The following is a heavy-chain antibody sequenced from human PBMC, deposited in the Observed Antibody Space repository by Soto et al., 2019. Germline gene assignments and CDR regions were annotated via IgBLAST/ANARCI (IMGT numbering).Heavy chain of an antibody. Sequence: SETLSLTCPVSGGSISSYYWSWIRRPPGKGLEWIGYIYYTGSTYYSPSLKGRLTISVDSSKNQFSLKLTYVTAADTAMYYCARPKTNGAAAGKGWFDPWGQGTPVTVAS. CDR2: IYYTGST. J-gene: IGHJ5*02. V-gene: IGHV4-59*04. CDR1: GGSISSYY. D-gene: IGHD6-13*01. CDR3: ARPKTNGAAAGKGWFDP.